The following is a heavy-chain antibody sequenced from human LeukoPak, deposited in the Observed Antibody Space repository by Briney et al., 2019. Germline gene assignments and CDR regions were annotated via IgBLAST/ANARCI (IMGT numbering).Heavy chain of an antibody. CDR3: AKTPGYSSSCSFDY. J-gene: IGHJ4*02. Sequence: GASVKVSCKASGYTFTSYGISWVRQAPGLGLEWMGWISAYNGNTNYAQKFQGRVTITADESTSTAYMELSSLRSEDTAVYYCAKTPGYSSSCSFDYWGQGTLVTVSS. V-gene: IGHV1-18*01. CDR2: ISAYNGNT. CDR1: GYTFTSYG. D-gene: IGHD6-13*01.